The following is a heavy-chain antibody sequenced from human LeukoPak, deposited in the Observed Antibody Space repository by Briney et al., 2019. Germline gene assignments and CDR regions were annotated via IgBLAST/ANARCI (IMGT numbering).Heavy chain of an antibody. J-gene: IGHJ4*02. CDR2: IIPILGIA. Sequence: SVKVSCKASGGTFSSYAISWVRQAPGQGLEWMGRIIPILGIANYAQEFQGRVTITADKSTSTAYMELSSLRSEDTAVYYCARGPPPSIHCSGGSCYFDYWGQGTLVTVSS. CDR1: GGTFSSYA. V-gene: IGHV1-69*04. CDR3: ARGPPPSIHCSGGSCYFDY. D-gene: IGHD2-15*01.